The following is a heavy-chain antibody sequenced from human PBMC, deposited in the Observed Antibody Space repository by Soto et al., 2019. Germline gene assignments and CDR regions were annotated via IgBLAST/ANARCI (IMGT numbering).Heavy chain of an antibody. J-gene: IGHJ1*01. CDR3: AHLTYYYDSSGYYSRAEYFQH. Sequence: QITLKESGPTLVKPTQTLTLTCTFSGFSLSTSGVGVGGIRQPPGKALEWLALIYWEDDKRYSPSLKSRLTITKDTSKNHVVLTMTNMAPVDTATYYCAHLTYYYDSSGYYSRAEYFQHWGQGSLVTVSS. D-gene: IGHD3-22*01. CDR2: IYWEDDK. CDR1: GFSLSTSGVG. V-gene: IGHV2-5*02.